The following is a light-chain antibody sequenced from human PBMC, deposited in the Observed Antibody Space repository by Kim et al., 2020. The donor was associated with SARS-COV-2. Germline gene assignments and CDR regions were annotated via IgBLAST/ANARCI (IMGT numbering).Light chain of an antibody. CDR3: MQGLQPIT. CDR2: LGS. J-gene: IGKJ5*01. V-gene: IGKV2-28*01. Sequence: DIVMTQSPLSLPVTPGEPASISCRSSQSLLHSNGYNYLDWYMQKPGQSPQLLIYLGSNRASGVPDRFSGSGSGTDLTLKISRVEAEDVGVYYCMQGLQPITFGQGARLEIK. CDR1: QSLLHSNGYNY.